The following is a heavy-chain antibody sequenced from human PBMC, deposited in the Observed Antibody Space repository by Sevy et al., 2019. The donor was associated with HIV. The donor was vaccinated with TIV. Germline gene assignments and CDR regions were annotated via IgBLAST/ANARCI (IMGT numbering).Heavy chain of an antibody. J-gene: IGHJ3*02. CDR3: ARDRRYYYDSSGYSFGAFDI. D-gene: IGHD3-22*01. Sequence: GGSLRLSCAASGFTFSSYEMNWVRQAPGKGLEWVSYISSSGSTIYYAYSVKGRFTISRDNAKNSLYLQMNSLRAEDTAVYYCARDRRYYYDSSGYSFGAFDIWGQGTMVTVSS. V-gene: IGHV3-48*03. CDR1: GFTFSSYE. CDR2: ISSSGSTI.